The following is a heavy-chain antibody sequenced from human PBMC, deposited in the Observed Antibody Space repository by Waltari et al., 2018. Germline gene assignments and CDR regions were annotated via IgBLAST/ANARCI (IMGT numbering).Heavy chain of an antibody. V-gene: IGHV4-39*07. CDR3: TRDANVGAPPPIGY. J-gene: IGHJ4*02. D-gene: IGHD3-16*01. CDR1: GGSISDTSYF. CDR2: ISRRESA. Sequence: QLQLQESGPGLVKPSETLFLTCNVSGGSISDTSYFWGWVRQPPGKGLEWIGSISRRESALYKSSLTSRATISFDNAKNQLYLKLTALTAADTATYYCTRDANVGAPPPIGYWGQGALVTVS.